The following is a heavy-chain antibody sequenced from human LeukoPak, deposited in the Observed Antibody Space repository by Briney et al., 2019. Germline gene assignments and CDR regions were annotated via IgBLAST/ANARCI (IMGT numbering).Heavy chain of an antibody. CDR1: GGSFSGYY. CDR3: ARRGAVVVVPAATDY. D-gene: IGHD2-2*01. V-gene: IGHV4-34*01. J-gene: IGHJ4*02. CDR2: INHSGST. Sequence: SETLSLTCAVYGGSFSGYYWSWIRQPPGKGLEWIGEINHSGSTNYNPSLKSRVTISVDTSKNQFSLKLSSVTAAGTAVYYCARRGAVVVVPAATDYWGQGTLVTVSS.